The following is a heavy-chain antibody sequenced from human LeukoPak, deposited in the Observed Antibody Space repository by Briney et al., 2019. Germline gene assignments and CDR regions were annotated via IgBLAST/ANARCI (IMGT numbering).Heavy chain of an antibody. Sequence: GGSLRLSCAASGFTFSSYWMSWIRPAPGKGLEWVANIKQDGSEKYYVDSVKGRFTITRENAKNPLYLQMNSLRAEDTAVYYCAREIRDNKDRYWFDPWGQGTLVTVSS. CDR3: AREIRDNKDRYWFDP. J-gene: IGHJ5*02. D-gene: IGHD3-10*01. V-gene: IGHV3-7*01. CDR2: IKQDGSEK. CDR1: GFTFSSYW.